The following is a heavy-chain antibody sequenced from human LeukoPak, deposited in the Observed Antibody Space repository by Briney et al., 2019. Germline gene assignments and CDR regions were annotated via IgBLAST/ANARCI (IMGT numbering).Heavy chain of an antibody. V-gene: IGHV1-24*01. J-gene: IGHJ3*02. CDR1: GYTLTELS. D-gene: IGHD2-8*01. Sequence: GASVKVSCKVSGYTLTELSMHWVRQAPGKGLEWMGGFDPEDGETIYAQKFQGRVTMTEDTSTDTAYMELSSLRAEDTAVYYCARILTLGLTRKAFDIWGQGTMVTVSS. CDR3: ARILTLGLTRKAFDI. CDR2: FDPEDGET.